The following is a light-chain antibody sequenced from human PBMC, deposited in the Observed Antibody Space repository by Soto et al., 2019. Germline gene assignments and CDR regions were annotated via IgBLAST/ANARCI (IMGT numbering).Light chain of an antibody. CDR2: FAS. CDR3: QQYDKWPRT. V-gene: IGKV3-15*01. Sequence: EIVMTQSPATVSVSPGGRATLSCRASQSISDTLAWYQQKPGQAPRLLIYFASTRATAVPARFTAGGSGTEFTLTISSLQSDDLAVYYCQQYDKWPRTFGQGTKVDIK. J-gene: IGKJ1*01. CDR1: QSISDT.